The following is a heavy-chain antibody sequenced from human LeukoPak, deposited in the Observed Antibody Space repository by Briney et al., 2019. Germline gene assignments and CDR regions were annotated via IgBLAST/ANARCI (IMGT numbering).Heavy chain of an antibody. CDR3: AKVWASVGSSPLDY. CDR1: GFIFSSYS. CDR2: ISGSGGST. J-gene: IGHJ4*02. D-gene: IGHD3-16*01. Sequence: PGGSLRLSCAASGFIFSSYSMNWVRQAPGKGLEWVSAISGSGGSTYCADSVKGRYTISRDNSKNTLYLQMNSLRAEDTAVYYCAKVWASVGSSPLDYWGQGTLVTVSS. V-gene: IGHV3-23*01.